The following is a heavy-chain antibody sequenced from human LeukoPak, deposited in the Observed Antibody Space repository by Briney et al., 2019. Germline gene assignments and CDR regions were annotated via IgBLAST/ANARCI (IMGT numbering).Heavy chain of an antibody. D-gene: IGHD6-19*01. CDR2: IKEDGRDI. V-gene: IGHV3-7*01. J-gene: IGHJ4*02. CDR1: QFSISYDW. Sequence: GGSLRLSCAASQFSISYDWMHWVRQAPGKGLEWVASIKEDGRDIHYLDSVKGRFSISRDNAKNPLYLEMNTLRAEDTAVYYCVRGSGWFFGLWGQGSLVTVSS. CDR3: VRGSGWFFGL.